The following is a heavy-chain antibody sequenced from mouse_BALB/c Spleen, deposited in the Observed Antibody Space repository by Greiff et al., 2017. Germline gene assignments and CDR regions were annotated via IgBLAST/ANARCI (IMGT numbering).Heavy chain of an antibody. D-gene: IGHD2-3*01. Sequence: DVQLVESGGGLVQPGGSRKLSCAASGFTFSSFGMHWVRQAPEKGLEWVAYISSGSSTIYYADTVKGRFTISRDNPKNTLFLQMTSLRSEDTAMYYCARSFYYYFDYWGQGTTLTVSS. CDR3: ARSFYYYFDY. CDR2: ISSGSSTI. J-gene: IGHJ2*01. V-gene: IGHV5-17*02. CDR1: GFTFSSFG.